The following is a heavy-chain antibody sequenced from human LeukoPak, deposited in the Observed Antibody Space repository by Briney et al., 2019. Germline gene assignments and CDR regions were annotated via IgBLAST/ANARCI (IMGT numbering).Heavy chain of an antibody. D-gene: IGHD1-26*01. Sequence: SETLSLTCTVSGGSISSSSYYWGWIRQPPGKGLEWIGSIYYSGSTYYNPSLKSRVTISVDTSKNQFSLKLSSVTAADTAVYYCARESVEWGFAFGYYYYMDVWGKGTTVTVSS. CDR2: IYYSGST. CDR1: GGSISSSSYY. CDR3: ARESVEWGFAFGYYYYMDV. V-gene: IGHV4-39*07. J-gene: IGHJ6*03.